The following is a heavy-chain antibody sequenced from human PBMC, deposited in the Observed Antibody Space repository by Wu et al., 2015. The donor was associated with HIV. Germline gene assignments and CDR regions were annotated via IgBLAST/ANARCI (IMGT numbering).Heavy chain of an antibody. Sequence: QVQLVQSGAEVKKPGASVKVSCKTSGYTFNYYGINWVRQAPGQGLEWMGWINIYNGNTNYAQKLQGRVTMTTDTSTSTAYMELRSLRSDDTAVYYCARERAAGTRTYYYYMDVWGKGTTVTVSS. CDR2: INIYNGNT. CDR3: ARERAAGTRTYYYYMDV. D-gene: IGHD6-13*01. CDR1: GYTFNYYG. V-gene: IGHV1-18*01. J-gene: IGHJ6*03.